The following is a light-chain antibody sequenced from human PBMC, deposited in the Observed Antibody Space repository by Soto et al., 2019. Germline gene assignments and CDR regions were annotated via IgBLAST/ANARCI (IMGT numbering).Light chain of an antibody. Sequence: QSVLTQPASVSGSPGQSINISCTGTRSDVGAYYSVSWYQHHPGKAPKLIIYGVTNRPSGVSHRFSGSKSGNTASLTISGLQAEEEADYHCSSYTSGRSHYVLGTGTQLTFL. V-gene: IGLV2-14*01. J-gene: IGLJ1*01. CDR2: GVT. CDR3: SSYTSGRSHYV. CDR1: RSDVGAYYS.